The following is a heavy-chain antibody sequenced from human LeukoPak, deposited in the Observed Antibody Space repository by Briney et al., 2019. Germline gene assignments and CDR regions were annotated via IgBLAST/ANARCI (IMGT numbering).Heavy chain of an antibody. V-gene: IGHV3-33*01. CDR2: IWYDGSNR. CDR1: GLTFSSYG. J-gene: IGHJ4*02. D-gene: IGHD1-26*01. Sequence: PGESLRLSCAASGLTFSSYGMHWVRQAPGKGLEWVAVIWYDGSNRYYADSVKGRFTISRDNSKNTLYLQLNSLRAEDTAVYYCARGKREVLNTRVFDYWGQGTLVTVSS. CDR3: ARGKREVLNTRVFDY.